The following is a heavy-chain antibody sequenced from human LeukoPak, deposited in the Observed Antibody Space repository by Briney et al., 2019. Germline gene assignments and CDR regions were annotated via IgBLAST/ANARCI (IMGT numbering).Heavy chain of an antibody. V-gene: IGHV3-23*01. CDR3: AKDRASKDIVAMVPATGEFDY. J-gene: IGHJ4*02. CDR1: GFTFTSYS. D-gene: IGHD2-15*01. Sequence: GGSLRLSCAASGFTFTSYSMNWVRQAPGKGLEWVSAISGSGDSTYYGDSVEGRFTISRDNSKNTLYLQMNSLRAEDTAVYYCAKDRASKDIVAMVPATGEFDYWGQGTLVTVSS. CDR2: ISGSGDST.